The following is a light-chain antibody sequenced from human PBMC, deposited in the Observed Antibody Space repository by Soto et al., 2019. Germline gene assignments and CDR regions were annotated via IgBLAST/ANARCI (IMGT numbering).Light chain of an antibody. Sequence: PGERATLSCRASQSVSSYLAWYQQKPGQAPRLLIYGASTRASGIPARFSGSGSETDFTLTISSLQSEDSAVYYCQQYHNWPPITFGQGTRLENK. J-gene: IGKJ5*01. CDR3: QQYHNWPPIT. CDR2: GAS. CDR1: QSVSSY. V-gene: IGKV3-15*01.